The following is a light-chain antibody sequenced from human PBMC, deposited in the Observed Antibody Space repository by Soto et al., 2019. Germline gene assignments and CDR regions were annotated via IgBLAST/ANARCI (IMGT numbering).Light chain of an antibody. CDR3: ATWDSSLSAWV. CDR1: RSNIGNNY. V-gene: IGLV1-51*01. J-gene: IGLJ3*02. CDR2: DND. Sequence: QSVLTQSPSVSAAPGQKVTISCSGSRSNIGNNYVSWYQQLPGTAPKLLIYDNDKRPSGIPDRFSGSKSGASATLGITGLQTGDEADYYCATWDSSLSAWVFGGGTKLTVL.